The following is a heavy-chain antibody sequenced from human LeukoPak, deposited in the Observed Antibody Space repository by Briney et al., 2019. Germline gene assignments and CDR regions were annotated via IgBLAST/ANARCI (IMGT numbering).Heavy chain of an antibody. J-gene: IGHJ6*03. CDR1: GFTFSTYA. CDR2: ISSGGGST. Sequence: PGGSLRLSCAASGFTFSTYAMSWVRQAPGKGLEWVSGISSGGGSTYYADSVRGRFTISRDNSKNTLYLQMNSLRAEDTAVYYCARGPAQDSGPPYYYYYYYMDVWGKGTTVTVSS. D-gene: IGHD2-15*01. CDR3: ARGPAQDSGPPYYYYYYYMDV. V-gene: IGHV3-23*01.